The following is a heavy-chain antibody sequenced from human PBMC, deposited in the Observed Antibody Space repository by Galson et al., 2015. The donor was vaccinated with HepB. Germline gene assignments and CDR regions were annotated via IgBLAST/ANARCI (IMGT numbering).Heavy chain of an antibody. CDR1: GGSFSGYY. J-gene: IGHJ5*02. Sequence: ETLSLTCAVYGGSFSGYYWSWIRQPPGKGLEWIGEINHSGSINHTPSLKSRINISVDTSKNQFSLKLSSVTAADTAVYYCARGQGEYDFWSGYSVSWFDPWGQGTLVTVSS. CDR3: ARGQGEYDFWSGYSVSWFDP. CDR2: INHSGSI. V-gene: IGHV4-34*01. D-gene: IGHD3-3*01.